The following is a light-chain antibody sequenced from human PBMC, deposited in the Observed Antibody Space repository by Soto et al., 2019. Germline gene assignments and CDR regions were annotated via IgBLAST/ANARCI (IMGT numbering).Light chain of an antibody. J-gene: IGKJ5*01. Sequence: EVVMTQSPATLSVSPGEGVTLSCRASQSVSSGLAWYQQKPGQAPRLVIYDVSNRATGIPARFSGSGSGTDFTLTISSLEPEDSAVYYCQQRSNWPITFGQGTRLEIK. CDR2: DVS. V-gene: IGKV3-11*01. CDR3: QQRSNWPIT. CDR1: QSVSSG.